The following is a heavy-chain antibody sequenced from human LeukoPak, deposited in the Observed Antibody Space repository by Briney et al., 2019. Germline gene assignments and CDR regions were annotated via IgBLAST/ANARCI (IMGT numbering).Heavy chain of an antibody. Sequence: ASVKVSCKASGYTFTSYDINWVRQATGQGLEWMGWMSPDSGYTGYAQKFQGRVTITRNTSISTAYMELSSLRSEDTAVYYCARGRGIDTVVMGYWGQGTLVTVSS. CDR2: MSPDSGYT. CDR3: ARGRGIDTVVMGY. CDR1: GYTFTSYD. J-gene: IGHJ4*02. D-gene: IGHD2-15*01. V-gene: IGHV1-8*01.